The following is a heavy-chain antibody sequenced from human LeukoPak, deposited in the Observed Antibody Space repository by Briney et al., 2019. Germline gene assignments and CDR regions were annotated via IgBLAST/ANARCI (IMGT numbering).Heavy chain of an antibody. CDR1: GGSISSYY. J-gene: IGHJ3*02. Sequence: SETLCLTCTASGGSISSYYWSWIRQPPGKGLEWIWVIYYSGSTNYNPSLKSRVTISVDTSKNQFSLKLSSVTAADTAVYYCATQSGEDYDILTGSPDDAFDIWGQGTMVTVSS. V-gene: IGHV4-59*01. CDR2: IYYSGST. CDR3: ATQSGEDYDILTGSPDDAFDI. D-gene: IGHD3-9*01.